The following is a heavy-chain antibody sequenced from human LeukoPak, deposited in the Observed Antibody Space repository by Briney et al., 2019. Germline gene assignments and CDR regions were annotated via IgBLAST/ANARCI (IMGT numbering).Heavy chain of an antibody. J-gene: IGHJ4*02. D-gene: IGHD1/OR15-1a*01. CDR3: AKAWLEQGGMFDY. Sequence: PGGSLRLSCAASGFTFSSNAMSWVRQAPGKGLEWVSTISGTGGSTYYADSVKGRFTISRDNAKNSLYLQMNSLRAEDTAVYYCAKAWLEQGGMFDYWGQGTPVTVSS. V-gene: IGHV3-23*01. CDR2: ISGTGGST. CDR1: GFTFSSNA.